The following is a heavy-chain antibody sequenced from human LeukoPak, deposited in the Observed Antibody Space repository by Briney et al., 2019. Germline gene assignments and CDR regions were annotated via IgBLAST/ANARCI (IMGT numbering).Heavy chain of an antibody. CDR1: GGSISTYY. CDR2: IYHSGST. V-gene: IGHV4-59*08. Sequence: SETLSLTCTVSGGSISTYYWSWIRQPPGKGLEWIGYIYHSGSTNYNPSLKSRVTISVDTSKNQFSLKLSSVTAADTAVYYCASWDYYDSSGYYNWGQGTLVTVSS. CDR3: ASWDYYDSSGYYN. D-gene: IGHD3-22*01. J-gene: IGHJ4*02.